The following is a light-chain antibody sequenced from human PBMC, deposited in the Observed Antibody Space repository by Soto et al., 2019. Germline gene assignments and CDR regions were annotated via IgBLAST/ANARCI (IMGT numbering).Light chain of an antibody. J-gene: IGKJ4*01. Sequence: DIQMTQSPSTLSGSVGDRVTITCRASQTISCWLAWYQQKPGKAPKLLIYKASTLKSGVPSRFSGSGSGTEFTLTISSLQPEDFATYYCIQDYNYPLTFGGGTKVDIK. CDR1: QTISCW. CDR2: KAS. V-gene: IGKV1-5*03. CDR3: IQDYNYPLT.